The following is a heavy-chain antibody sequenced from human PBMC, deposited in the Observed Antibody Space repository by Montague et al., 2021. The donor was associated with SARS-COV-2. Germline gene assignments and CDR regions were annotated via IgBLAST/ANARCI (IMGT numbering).Heavy chain of an antibody. V-gene: IGHV4-39*01. CDR3: ARGVTRIVVVMRYNWFDP. Sequence: SETLSLTCTVSGVSISSSSYYWGWIRQPPGKGLEWIGSIYYSGSTYYNPSLKSRVTMSVDTSKNQFSLKLSSVTAADTAVYYCARGVTRIVVVMRYNWFDPWGQGTLVTVSS. CDR2: IYYSGST. D-gene: IGHD3-22*01. J-gene: IGHJ5*02. CDR1: GVSISSSSYY.